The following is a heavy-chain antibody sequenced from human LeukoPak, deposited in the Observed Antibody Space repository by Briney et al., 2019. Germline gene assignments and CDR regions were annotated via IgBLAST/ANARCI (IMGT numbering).Heavy chain of an antibody. J-gene: IGHJ4*02. CDR2: SLSKVYSYAT. CDR1: GFVFSGSA. V-gene: IGHV3-73*01. Sequence: GGFLRLSCAASGFVFSGSAMHWVRQTSGKGLEWIGRSLSKVYSYATEYAASVKGRFTISRDDSKNTAYLQMNSLKTEDTAVYYCTRRDDYSHYIDYWGQGTLATLSS. D-gene: IGHD4-11*01. CDR3: TRRDDYSHYIDY.